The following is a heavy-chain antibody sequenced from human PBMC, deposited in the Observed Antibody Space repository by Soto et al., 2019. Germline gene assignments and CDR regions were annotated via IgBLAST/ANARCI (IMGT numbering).Heavy chain of an antibody. J-gene: IGHJ5*02. CDR2: MNPNSGNT. CDR3: ARSPNYDFWSGYYSGMIGFDP. D-gene: IGHD3-3*01. CDR1: GYTFTSYD. Sequence: ASVKVSCKASGYTFTSYDINWVRQATGQGLEWMGWMNPNSGNTGYAQKFQGRVTMTRNTSTSTAYMELSSLRSEDTAVYYCARSPNYDFWSGYYSGMIGFDPWGQGTLVTVSS. V-gene: IGHV1-8*01.